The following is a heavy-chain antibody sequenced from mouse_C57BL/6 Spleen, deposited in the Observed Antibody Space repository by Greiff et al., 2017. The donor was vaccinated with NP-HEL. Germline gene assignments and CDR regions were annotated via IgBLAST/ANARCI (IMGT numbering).Heavy chain of an antibody. CDR2: ISNGGGST. Sequence: EVKLMESGGGLVQPGGSLKFSCAASGFTFSDYYMYWVRQTPEKRLEWVAYISNGGGSTYYPDTVKGRFTISRDNAKNTLYLQMSRLKSEDTAMYYCARHAGVLYYYAMDYWGQGTSVTVSS. D-gene: IGHD4-1*01. J-gene: IGHJ4*01. CDR1: GFTFSDYY. CDR3: ARHAGVLYYYAMDY. V-gene: IGHV5-12*01.